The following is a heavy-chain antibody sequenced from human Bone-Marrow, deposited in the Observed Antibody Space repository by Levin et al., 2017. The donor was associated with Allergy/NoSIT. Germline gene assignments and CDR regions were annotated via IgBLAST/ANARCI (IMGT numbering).Heavy chain of an antibody. J-gene: IGHJ4*02. Sequence: SETLSLTCTVSGYSISSGGHYWSWIRQHPGKGLEWIGYIYYSGNTYYNPSLKSRVTISVDTSENQFSLKLNSVTAADTAVYYCARGGYHFDYWGQGTLVTVSS. D-gene: IGHD1-1*01. CDR1: GYSISSGGHY. CDR2: IYYSGNT. V-gene: IGHV4-31*03. CDR3: ARGGYHFDY.